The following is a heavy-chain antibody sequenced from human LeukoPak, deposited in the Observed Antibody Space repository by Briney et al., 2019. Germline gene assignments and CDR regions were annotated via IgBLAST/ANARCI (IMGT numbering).Heavy chain of an antibody. CDR3: ARPRRTYGSKNPPGFDP. CDR2: INGDGRNI. J-gene: IGHJ5*02. Sequence: SGGSLRLSCAASGFTFSSYAMSWVRQAPGKGLEWFSRINGDGRNINYTDSVRGRFTISRDNAKNTLYLQMNTLRVEDTAVYYCARPRRTYGSKNPPGFDPWGQGTLVTVSS. D-gene: IGHD3-10*01. V-gene: IGHV3-74*01. CDR1: GFTFSSYA.